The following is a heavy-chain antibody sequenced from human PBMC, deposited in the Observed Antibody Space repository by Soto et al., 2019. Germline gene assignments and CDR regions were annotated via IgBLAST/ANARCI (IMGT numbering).Heavy chain of an antibody. D-gene: IGHD3-10*01. Sequence: SETLSLTCTVSGGSIRTSYWSWIRQPPGKGLEWIGYTYNSGSTNYNPSLKSRVTISVDTSKNQFSLKLSSVTAADTAVYYCARVRGGRSGNYYDAPYYFDYWGQGILVTVYS. CDR3: ARVRGGRSGNYYDAPYYFDY. J-gene: IGHJ4*02. V-gene: IGHV4-59*01. CDR2: TYNSGST. CDR1: GGSIRTSY.